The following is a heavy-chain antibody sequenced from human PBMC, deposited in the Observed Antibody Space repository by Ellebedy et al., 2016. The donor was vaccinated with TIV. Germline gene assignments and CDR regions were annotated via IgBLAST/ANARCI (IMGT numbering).Heavy chain of an antibody. CDR2: IYYSGST. CDR3: VLRGVYGWIDY. J-gene: IGHJ4*02. CDR1: GDSINSNNYY. D-gene: IGHD3-10*01. Sequence: SETLSLXCTVSGDSINSNNYYWGWIRQPPGKGLEWIGNIYYSGSTSYSPSLRSRLTISVDTSKNQFSLKLSSVTAADTAMYYCVLRGVYGWIDYWGQGTLVTVSS. V-gene: IGHV4-39*07.